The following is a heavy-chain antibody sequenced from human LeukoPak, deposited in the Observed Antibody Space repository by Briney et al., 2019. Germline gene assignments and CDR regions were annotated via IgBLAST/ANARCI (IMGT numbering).Heavy chain of an antibody. V-gene: IGHV1-46*01. Sequence: GASVKVSCKASGYTLTGYYIHWVRQAPGQGLEWMGIINPSGGSTSYAQKFQGRVTMTRDMSTSTVYMELSSLRSEDTAVYYCARGGSNTHYYYYYMDVWGKGTTVTVSS. J-gene: IGHJ6*03. D-gene: IGHD2-15*01. CDR3: ARGGSNTHYYYYYMDV. CDR2: INPSGGST. CDR1: GYTLTGYY.